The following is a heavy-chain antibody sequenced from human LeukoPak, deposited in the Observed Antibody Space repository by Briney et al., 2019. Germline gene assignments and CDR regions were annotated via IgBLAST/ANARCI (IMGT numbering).Heavy chain of an antibody. D-gene: IGHD2-2*01. V-gene: IGHV3-30-3*01. CDR3: ARYCTSTSCAFEY. CDR1: GFTFSSYA. J-gene: IGHJ4*02. Sequence: GRSLRLSCAASGFTFSSYAMHWVRQAPGKGLEWVAVISYDGSNKYYADSVKGRFTISRDNSKNTLYLQMNSLRAEDTAIYYCARYCTSTSCAFEYWGQGTLVTVSS. CDR2: ISYDGSNK.